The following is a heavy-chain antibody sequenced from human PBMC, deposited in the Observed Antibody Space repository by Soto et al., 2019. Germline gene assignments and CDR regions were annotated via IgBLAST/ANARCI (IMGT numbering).Heavy chain of an antibody. CDR3: ARDPRGYSYEGLDV. CDR1: GFTFSSYA. J-gene: IGHJ6*02. Sequence: QVQLVESGGGVVQPGRSLRLSCAASGFTFSSYAMHWVRQAPGKGLEWVAVISYDGSNKYYADSVKGRFTISRDNSKNTQYLQMNSLRAEDTDVYYCARDPRGYSYEGLDVWGQGTTVTVSS. V-gene: IGHV3-30-3*01. D-gene: IGHD5-18*01. CDR2: ISYDGSNK.